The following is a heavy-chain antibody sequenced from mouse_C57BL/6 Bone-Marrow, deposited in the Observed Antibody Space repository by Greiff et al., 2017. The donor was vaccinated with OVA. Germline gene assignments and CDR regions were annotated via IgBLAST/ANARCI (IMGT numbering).Heavy chain of an antibody. CDR1: GFSFNTYA. J-gene: IGHJ2*01. CDR3: VRQRDYYGSPSFDY. Sequence: EVQLVESGGGLVQPKGSLKLSCAASGFSFNTYAMNWVRQAPGKGLEWVARIRSKSNNDATYYADSVKDRFTISRDDSESMLYMEMNNLKTEDTARYYCVRQRDYYGSPSFDYWGQGTTLTVSS. D-gene: IGHD1-1*01. V-gene: IGHV10-1*01. CDR2: IRSKSNNDAT.